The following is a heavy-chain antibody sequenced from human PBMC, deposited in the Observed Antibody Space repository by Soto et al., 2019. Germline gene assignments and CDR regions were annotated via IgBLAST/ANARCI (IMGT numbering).Heavy chain of an antibody. CDR1: GFTFDDYT. J-gene: IGHJ4*02. D-gene: IGHD6-13*01. V-gene: IGHV3-43*01. Sequence: DVQLVESGGVVVQPGGSLRLSCAASGFTFDDYTMHWVRQAPGKGLEWVSLISWDGGSTYYADSVKGRFTISRDNSKNSLYLQMNSLRTEDTALYYCAKDIVRQQLAQEAFDYWGQGTLVTVSS. CDR2: ISWDGGST. CDR3: AKDIVRQQLAQEAFDY.